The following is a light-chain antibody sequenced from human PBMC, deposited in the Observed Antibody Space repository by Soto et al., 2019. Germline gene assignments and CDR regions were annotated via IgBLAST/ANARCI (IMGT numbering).Light chain of an antibody. CDR3: QQYAASRT. CDR2: GAS. V-gene: IGKV3-20*01. Sequence: EIVLTQSPCTLSLSPGERATLSCRASQSVSNNYLAWYQQKPGQAPRLLIYGASSRATGIPDRFSGSGSGTDFTLTISRLEPEDFAVYYCQQYAASRTFGHGTKVDIK. J-gene: IGKJ1*01. CDR1: QSVSNNY.